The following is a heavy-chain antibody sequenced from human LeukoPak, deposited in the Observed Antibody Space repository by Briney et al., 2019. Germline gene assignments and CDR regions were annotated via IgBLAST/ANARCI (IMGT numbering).Heavy chain of an antibody. D-gene: IGHD3-22*01. V-gene: IGHV1-18*01. CDR3: ARGLASRAYYYDSSGYYDFDY. Sequence: ASVKVSCKASGYTFTSYGISWVRQAPGQGLEWMGWISAYNGSTNYAQKLQGRVTMTTDTSTSTAYMELRSLRSDDTAVYYCARGLASRAYYYDSSGYYDFDYWGQGTLVTVSS. J-gene: IGHJ4*02. CDR2: ISAYNGST. CDR1: GYTFTSYG.